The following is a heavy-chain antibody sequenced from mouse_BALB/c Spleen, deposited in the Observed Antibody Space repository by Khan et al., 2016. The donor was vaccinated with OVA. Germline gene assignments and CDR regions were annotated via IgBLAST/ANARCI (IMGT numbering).Heavy chain of an antibody. CDR3: ARGGAAYYRNDGGAMEY. CDR2: INTHSGVQ. D-gene: IGHD2-14*01. Sequence: QIQLVQSGPELKKPGETVRISCKASGYTFTTAGIQWVQKMPGRGLNWIGWINTHSGVQNFAEDLKGRFAFSLEISVNTAYLQITNLKNEDTATYFCARGGAAYYRNDGGAMEYWGQGTSVTVSS. J-gene: IGHJ4*01. CDR1: GYTFTTAG. V-gene: IGHV9-4*02.